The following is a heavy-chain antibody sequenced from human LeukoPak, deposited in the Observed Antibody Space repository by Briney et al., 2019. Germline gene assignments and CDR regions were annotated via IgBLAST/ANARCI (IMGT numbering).Heavy chain of an antibody. Sequence: SETLSLTCTVSGGSISSCYWSWIRQPPGKGLEWIGYIYYSGSTNYNPSLKSRVTISVDTSKNQFSLKLSSVTAADTAVYYCARGRDTYPKWEPSDQGFDYWGQGTLVTVSS. CDR3: ARGRDTYPKWEPSDQGFDY. CDR1: GGSISSCY. D-gene: IGHD1-26*01. V-gene: IGHV4-59*01. CDR2: IYYSGST. J-gene: IGHJ4*02.